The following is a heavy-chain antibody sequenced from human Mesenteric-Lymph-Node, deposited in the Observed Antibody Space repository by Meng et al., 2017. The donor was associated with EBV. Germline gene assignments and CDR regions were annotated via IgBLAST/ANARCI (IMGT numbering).Heavy chain of an antibody. D-gene: IGHD6-13*01. CDR2: IKEKSDGGTT. CDR3: TTETEYSSRWY. Sequence: EGGVVEAGGGLVKHGGFLRLSCAASGFTFSNGWMSWVRQAPGKGLEWVGRIKEKSDGGTTEYAAPVKGRFTISGEDSKNMVYLQMNSLKIEDTAVYYCTTETEYSSRWYWGQGTLVTVSS. V-gene: IGHV3-15*01. J-gene: IGHJ4*02. CDR1: GFTFSNGW.